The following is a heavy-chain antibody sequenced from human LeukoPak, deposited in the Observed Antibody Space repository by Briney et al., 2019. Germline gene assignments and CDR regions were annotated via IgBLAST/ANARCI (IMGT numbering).Heavy chain of an antibody. CDR3: ARGHIASWYNVEN. CDR1: GFSFSSYE. V-gene: IGHV3-48*03. Sequence: PGGSLRLSCAASGFSFSSYEMIWVRQAPGKGLEWISYINSGSGTNIFYADSVKGRFTISRDNAKNSLYLQMNTLRAEDTAVYYCARGHIASWYNVENWGQGTLVTVSS. CDR2: INSGSGTNI. D-gene: IGHD6-13*01. J-gene: IGHJ4*02.